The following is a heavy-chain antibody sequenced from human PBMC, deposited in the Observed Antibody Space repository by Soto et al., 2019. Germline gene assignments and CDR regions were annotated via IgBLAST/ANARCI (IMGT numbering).Heavy chain of an antibody. Sequence: GGSLRLSCVASGFSFGTYAMTWVRQVPGKGLEWVSTISGGIGSTFYTDALRGRFTISRDNAKNSLHLQMNSLRAEDTAVYYCTRDASRDSSARGWFDPWGPGTLVTVSS. J-gene: IGHJ5*02. V-gene: IGHV3-21*01. D-gene: IGHD6-13*01. CDR1: GFSFGTYA. CDR2: ISGGIGST. CDR3: TRDASRDSSARGWFDP.